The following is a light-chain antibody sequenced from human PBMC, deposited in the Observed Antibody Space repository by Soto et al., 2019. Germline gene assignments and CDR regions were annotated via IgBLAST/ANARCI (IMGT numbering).Light chain of an antibody. V-gene: IGKV1-13*02. CDR3: HQFNSYPIT. CDR1: QGISSA. CDR2: DAS. Sequence: AIQLTQSPSSLSASVGDRVTITCRASQGISSALAWYQQKPGKAPKLLIYDASSLESGVPSRFSGSGSGTDFPRTISSLEPEDFAAYYCHQFNSYPITFGQGTRLEIK. J-gene: IGKJ5*01.